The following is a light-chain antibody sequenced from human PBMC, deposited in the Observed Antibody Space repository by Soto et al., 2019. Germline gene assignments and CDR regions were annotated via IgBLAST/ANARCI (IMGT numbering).Light chain of an antibody. CDR1: SSDVGGYNY. CDR2: EVN. CDR3: TSYTSRNTYF. Sequence: QSVLTQPASVSASPGQSITISCTGTSSDVGGYNYVSWYQQHPGKAPKLIIYEVNHRPSGVSNRFSGSKSGNTASLTISGLQPEDEADDYCTSYTSRNTYFFGSGTKLTVL. V-gene: IGLV2-14*01. J-gene: IGLJ1*01.